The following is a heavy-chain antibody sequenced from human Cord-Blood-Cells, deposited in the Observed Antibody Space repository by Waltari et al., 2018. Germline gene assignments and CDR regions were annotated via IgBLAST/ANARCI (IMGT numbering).Heavy chain of an antibody. D-gene: IGHD3-9*01. CDR3: AQEGRYYDILTGYYY. Sequence: QVQLQQWGAGLLKPSETLSLTCAVYGGSFSGYYWSWIRQPPGKGLEWIGEINHSVSTNHNPSLKSRVTISVDTSRNQFSLELSSVTAEDTAVYYCAQEGRYYDILTGYYYWGQGTLVTVSS. V-gene: IGHV4-34*01. CDR1: GGSFSGYY. CDR2: INHSVST. J-gene: IGHJ4*02.